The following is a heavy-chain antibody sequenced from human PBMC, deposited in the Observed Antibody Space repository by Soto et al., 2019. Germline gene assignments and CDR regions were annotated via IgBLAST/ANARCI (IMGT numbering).Heavy chain of an antibody. J-gene: IGHJ4*02. CDR2: VSCYNGNT. V-gene: IGHV1-18*01. Sequence: QVQLVQSGPEVKRPGASVKVSCKASGYTFTNYGISWVRQAPGQGPEWMGWVSCYNGNTNYAQKLQDRVIMTTDTSTRIVYMELRNLRSDDTAVYYCARDLEALDYWGQGTLVTVSS. CDR1: GYTFTNYG. CDR3: ARDLEALDY.